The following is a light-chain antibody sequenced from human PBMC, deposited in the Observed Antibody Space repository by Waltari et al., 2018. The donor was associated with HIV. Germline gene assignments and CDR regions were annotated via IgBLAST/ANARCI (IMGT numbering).Light chain of an antibody. J-gene: IGKJ1*01. Sequence: DIQMTQSPPTLSASVGDRVTITCRASQSVSSAVAWYQQKPGKAPNLLIFKASALQHGVPPRFSGSGSGTDFTLTISGLQPDDFAIYYCQQYLTFSRTFGQGTQV. V-gene: IGKV1-5*03. CDR1: QSVSSA. CDR3: QQYLTFSRT. CDR2: KAS.